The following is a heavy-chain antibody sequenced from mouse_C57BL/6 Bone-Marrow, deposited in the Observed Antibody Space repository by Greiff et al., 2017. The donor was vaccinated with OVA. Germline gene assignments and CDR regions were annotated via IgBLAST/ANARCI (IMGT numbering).Heavy chain of an antibody. V-gene: IGHV1-81*01. Sequence: VKLQESGAELARPGASVKLSCKASGYTFTSYGISWVKQRTGQGLEWIGEIYPRSGNTYYNEKFKGKATLTADNSSSTAYMELRSLTSEDSAVYYCAKGDRYYGSSYLYFDVWGTGTTVTVSS. J-gene: IGHJ1*03. CDR2: IYPRSGNT. CDR1: GYTFTSYG. CDR3: AKGDRYYGSSYLYFDV. D-gene: IGHD1-1*01.